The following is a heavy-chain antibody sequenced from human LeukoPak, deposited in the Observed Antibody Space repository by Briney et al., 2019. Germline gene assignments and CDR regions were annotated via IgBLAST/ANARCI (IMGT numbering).Heavy chain of an antibody. V-gene: IGHV4-4*07. Sequence: SETLSLTCTVSGGAISSYYWSWIRQPAGKGLEWIGRIYTSGSTNYNPSLKSRVTMSVDTSKNQFSLKLSSVTAADTAVYYCARDSTVESEFDPWGQGTLVTVSS. J-gene: IGHJ5*02. D-gene: IGHD4-23*01. CDR2: IYTSGST. CDR3: ARDSTVESEFDP. CDR1: GGAISSYY.